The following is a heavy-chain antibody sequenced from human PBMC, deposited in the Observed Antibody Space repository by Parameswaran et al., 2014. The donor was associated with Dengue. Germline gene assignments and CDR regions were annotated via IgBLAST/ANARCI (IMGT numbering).Heavy chain of an antibody. D-gene: IGHD3-3*01. J-gene: IGHJ6*02. V-gene: IGHV1-18*01. CDR3: ARDPRVSVVLRFLEWPKRHQHYYGMDV. CDR2: ISAYNGNT. Sequence: SWVRQAPGQGLEWMGWISAYNGNTNYAQKLQGRVTMTTDTSTSTAYMELRSLRSDDTAVYYCARDPRVSVVLRFLEWPKRHQHYYGMDVWGQGTTVTVSS.